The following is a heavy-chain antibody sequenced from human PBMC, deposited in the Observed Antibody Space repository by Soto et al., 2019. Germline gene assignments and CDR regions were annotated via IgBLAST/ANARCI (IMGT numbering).Heavy chain of an antibody. V-gene: IGHV1-8*01. D-gene: IGHD6-13*01. CDR2: MSPNSGNT. Sequence: QVQLVQSGAEVKRPGASVKVSCKTSGYTFTSFDINWVRQATGQGLEWMGWMSPNSGNTGYAQKFKGRVSMTSDTSISTAFMELSSLSSEDTAVYYCARGVTAGVDYWGQGTLVTVSS. J-gene: IGHJ4*02. CDR1: GYTFTSFD. CDR3: ARGVTAGVDY.